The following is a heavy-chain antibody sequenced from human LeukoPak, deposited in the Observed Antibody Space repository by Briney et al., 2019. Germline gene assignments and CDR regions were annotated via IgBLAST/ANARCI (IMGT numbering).Heavy chain of an antibody. CDR3: AKAGSSTSSAQPDDY. CDR2: ISGSGGST. D-gene: IGHD2-2*01. CDR1: GFTFSGYA. V-gene: IGHV3-23*01. Sequence: GGSLRLSCAASGFTFSGYAMSWVRQAPGKGLEWVSAISGSGGSTYYADSVKGRFTISRDNSKNTLYLQMNSLRAEDTAVYYCAKAGSSTSSAQPDDYWGQGTLVTVSS. J-gene: IGHJ4*02.